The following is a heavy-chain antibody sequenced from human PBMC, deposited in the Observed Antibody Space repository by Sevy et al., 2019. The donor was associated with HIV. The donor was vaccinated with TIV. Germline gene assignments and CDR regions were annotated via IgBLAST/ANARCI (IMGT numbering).Heavy chain of an antibody. CDR1: GYSLSKLS. CDR2: LDPGNGEI. V-gene: IGHV1-24*01. CDR3: ATVGLGYYSGSSYYQGDWFDP. Sequence: ASVKVSCKVFGYSLSKLSMHWVRQAPGKGLEWMGSLDPGNGEITYAQTLQGRVTMTEDTSTDTAHMELSSLTSEDTATYYCATVGLGYYSGSSYYQGDWFDPWGQGTLVTVSS. D-gene: IGHD2-15*01. J-gene: IGHJ5*02.